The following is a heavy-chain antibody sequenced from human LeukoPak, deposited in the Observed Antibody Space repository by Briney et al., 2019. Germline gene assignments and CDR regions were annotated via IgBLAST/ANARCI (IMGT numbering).Heavy chain of an antibody. D-gene: IGHD6-13*01. CDR1: GGSISSSSYY. Sequence: SETLSLTCTVSGGSISSSSYYWGWIRQPPGKGLEWIGSIYYSGGTYYNPSLKSRVTISVDTSKNQFSLKLSSVTAADTAVYYCARHLYSRWNYWGQGTLVTVSS. V-gene: IGHV4-39*01. CDR2: IYYSGGT. J-gene: IGHJ4*02. CDR3: ARHLYSRWNY.